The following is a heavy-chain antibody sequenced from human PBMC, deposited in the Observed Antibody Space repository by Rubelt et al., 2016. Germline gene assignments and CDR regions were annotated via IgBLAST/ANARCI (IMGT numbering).Heavy chain of an antibody. Sequence: QVQLVESGGGVVQPGRSLRLSCAASGFTFSSYGMHWVRQAPGKGLEWVAVIWYDGSNKYYADSVKGRFTISRDNSKNTLYLQMNSLRAEDAAVYYCAKDESSSFFYWGQGTLVTVSS. CDR3: AKDESSSFFY. D-gene: IGHD6-6*01. V-gene: IGHV3-33*06. CDR1: GFTFSSYG. CDR2: IWYDGSNK. J-gene: IGHJ4*02.